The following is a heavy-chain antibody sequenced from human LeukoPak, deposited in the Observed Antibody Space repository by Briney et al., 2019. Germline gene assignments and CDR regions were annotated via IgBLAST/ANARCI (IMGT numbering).Heavy chain of an antibody. CDR2: INPSGGST. D-gene: IGHD5-12*01. Sequence: ASVKVSCKASGYTFTSYYMHWVRQAPGQGLEWMGIINPSGGSTSYAQKFQGRVTMTRDMSTSTVYMELSSLRSEDTAMYYCARAQWLRLPRFDYWGQGTLVTVSS. V-gene: IGHV1-46*01. J-gene: IGHJ4*02. CDR3: ARAQWLRLPRFDY. CDR1: GYTFTSYY.